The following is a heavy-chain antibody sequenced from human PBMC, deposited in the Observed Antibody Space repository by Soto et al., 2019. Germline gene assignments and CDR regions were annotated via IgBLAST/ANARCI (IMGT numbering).Heavy chain of an antibody. CDR3: TXQXGDSXNXNCMCV. Sequence: TLSLTCAISGDSVSSNSAAWNWIRQSPSRGLEWLGRAYYRSQWYYDSAVSVRSRITVIPDTSKNQFSLQLNSVTPEDTAVYYXTXQXGDSXNXNCMCVWGRETRFTVSS. J-gene: IGHJ6*04. D-gene: IGHD2-21*02. V-gene: IGHV6-1*01. CDR1: GDSVSSNSAA. CDR2: AYYRSQWYY.